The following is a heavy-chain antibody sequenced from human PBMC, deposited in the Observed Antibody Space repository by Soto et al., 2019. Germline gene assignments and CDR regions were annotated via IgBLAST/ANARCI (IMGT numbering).Heavy chain of an antibody. Sequence: PGGSLRLSCAASGFTVSSNYMSWVRQAPGKGLEWVSVIYSGGSTYYADSVKGRFTISRDNSKNTLYLQMNSLRAEDTAVYYCARVEIAAPISGFDPWGQGTLVTVSS. D-gene: IGHD6-13*01. J-gene: IGHJ5*02. V-gene: IGHV3-66*01. CDR2: IYSGGST. CDR3: ARVEIAAPISGFDP. CDR1: GFTVSSNY.